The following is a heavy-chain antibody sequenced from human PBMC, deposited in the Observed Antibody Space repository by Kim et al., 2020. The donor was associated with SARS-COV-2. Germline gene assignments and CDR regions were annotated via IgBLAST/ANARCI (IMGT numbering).Heavy chain of an antibody. D-gene: IGHD4-4*01. CDR1: GGSISSSNFY. V-gene: IGHV4-39*01. Sequence: SETLSLTCTVSGGSISSSNFYWGWIRQPPGKGLEWIGSVYYSGSTYYNPSLRSRVTISVDTSKKQFSLKLSSVTAADTAVYYCAGQGAVAKWFDPWGQGTLVTVSS. J-gene: IGHJ5*02. CDR2: VYYSGST. CDR3: AGQGAVAKWFDP.